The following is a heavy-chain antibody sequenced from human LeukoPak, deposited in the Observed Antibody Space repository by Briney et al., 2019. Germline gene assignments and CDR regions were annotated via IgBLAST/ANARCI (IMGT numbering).Heavy chain of an antibody. CDR1: GFPFSSYD. Sequence: GGSLRLSCAASGFPFSSYDMHWVRQAPGKGLEWVSAIGTAGDTHYAVSVKGRFTISRENAKNSLYLQMNSLRAGDTAVYYCARESGPNSFGWTDFVYWGQGTLVTVSS. D-gene: IGHD3-22*01. CDR2: IGTAGDT. J-gene: IGHJ4*02. CDR3: ARESGPNSFGWTDFVY. V-gene: IGHV3-13*01.